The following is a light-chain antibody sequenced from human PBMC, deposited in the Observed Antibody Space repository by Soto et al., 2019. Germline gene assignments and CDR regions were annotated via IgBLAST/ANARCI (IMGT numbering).Light chain of an antibody. CDR2: DDN. CDR3: GSWDSSLSAYV. J-gene: IGLJ1*01. Sequence: QSVLTQPPSVSAAPGQKVTISCSGSNSNIGGNSVSWYHQLPATAPKLLIYDDNKRPSGIPDRFSGSKSGTSATLGITGFQTGDEADYYCGSWDSSLSAYVFGTGTKVTVL. V-gene: IGLV1-51*01. CDR1: NSNIGGNS.